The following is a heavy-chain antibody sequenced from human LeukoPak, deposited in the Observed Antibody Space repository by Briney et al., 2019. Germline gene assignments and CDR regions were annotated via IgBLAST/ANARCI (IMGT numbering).Heavy chain of an antibody. D-gene: IGHD5-18*01. CDR1: GGSMNSHY. Sequence: SETLSLTCTVSGGSMNSHYWSWIRQPPGKGLEWIGYMLDTVTTKDNPSLKSRFTLSADTSKNQFSLRLTSVTAADTAVYYCATIKRGNVYGYFDFWGQGILVTVSS. J-gene: IGHJ4*02. CDR3: ATIKRGNVYGYFDF. CDR2: MLDTVTT. V-gene: IGHV4-59*11.